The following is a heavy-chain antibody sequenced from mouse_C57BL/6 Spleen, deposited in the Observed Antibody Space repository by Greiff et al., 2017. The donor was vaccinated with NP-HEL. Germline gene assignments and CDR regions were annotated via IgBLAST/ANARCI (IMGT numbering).Heavy chain of an antibody. CDR3: AISNYFDY. Sequence: QVQLKQPGAELVRPGTSVKLSCKASGYTFTSYWMHWVKQRPGQGLEWIGVIDPSDSYTNYNQKFKGKATLTVDTSSSTAYMQLSSLTSEDSAVYYCAISNYFDYWGQGTTLTVSS. J-gene: IGHJ2*01. CDR1: GYTFTSYW. D-gene: IGHD1-1*01. V-gene: IGHV1-59*01. CDR2: IDPSDSYT.